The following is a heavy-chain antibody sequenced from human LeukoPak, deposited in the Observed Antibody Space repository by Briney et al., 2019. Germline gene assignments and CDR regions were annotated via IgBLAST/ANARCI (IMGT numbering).Heavy chain of an antibody. CDR3: ARASAAIAPIAGLPGDY. CDR1: GFTFRSYA. Sequence: GRSLRLSCAASGFTFRSYAMHWVRQAPGKGLEWVAVISYDGSNKYYADSVKGRFTISRDNSKNTLYLQMNSLRGEDTAVYYCARASAAIAPIAGLPGDYWGQGTLVTVSS. D-gene: IGHD2-2*02. CDR2: ISYDGSNK. V-gene: IGHV3-30*01. J-gene: IGHJ4*02.